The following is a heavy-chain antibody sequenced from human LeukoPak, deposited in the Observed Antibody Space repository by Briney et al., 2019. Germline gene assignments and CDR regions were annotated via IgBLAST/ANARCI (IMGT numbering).Heavy chain of an antibody. D-gene: IGHD4-23*01. CDR3: VRGDYGGPWGY. CDR1: GFTFSTYW. J-gene: IGHJ4*02. CDR2: INSDGSST. Sequence: GGSLRLSCAASGFTFSTYWMHWVRQARGKGLVWVSRINSDGSSTNYADSVKGRFTISRDNAKNTLYLQMNSLRAEDMAVYYCVRGDYGGPWGYWGQGTLVTVSS. V-gene: IGHV3-74*01.